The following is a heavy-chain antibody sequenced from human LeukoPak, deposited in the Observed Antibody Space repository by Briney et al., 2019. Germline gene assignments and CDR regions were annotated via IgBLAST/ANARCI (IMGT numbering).Heavy chain of an antibody. CDR3: ARGSVTTVVSFDY. CDR2: IYYSGST. Sequence: SETLSLTCTVSGGSISSYYWSWIRQPPGKGLEWIGYIYYSGSTNYNPSLKSRVTISVDTSKNQFSLKLSSVTAADTAVYYCARGSVTTVVSFDYWGQGTLVTVSS. J-gene: IGHJ4*02. D-gene: IGHD4-23*01. CDR1: GGSISSYY. V-gene: IGHV4-59*01.